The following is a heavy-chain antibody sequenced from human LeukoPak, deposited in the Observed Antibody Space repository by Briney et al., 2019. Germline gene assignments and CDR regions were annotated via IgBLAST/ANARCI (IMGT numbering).Heavy chain of an antibody. J-gene: IGHJ4*02. CDR1: GYTFTNYW. CDR2: IYPGDSDT. V-gene: IGHV5-51*01. D-gene: IGHD6-19*01. CDR3: ARRVFSSGWLHFDY. Sequence: GESLKISCKGSGYTFTNYWIAWVRQMPGKGLEWMGIIYPGDSDTRYSPSFQGQVTISADKSISTAYLQWSSLKASDTAMYYCARRVFSSGWLHFDYWGQGTLVTVSS.